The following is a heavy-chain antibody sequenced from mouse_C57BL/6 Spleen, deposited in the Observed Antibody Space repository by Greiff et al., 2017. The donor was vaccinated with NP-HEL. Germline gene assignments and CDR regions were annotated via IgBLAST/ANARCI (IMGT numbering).Heavy chain of an antibody. V-gene: IGHV1-64*01. CDR2: IHPNSGST. J-gene: IGHJ4*01. D-gene: IGHD1-1*01. CDR3: ARVYYYGSSYSSYAMDY. CDR1: GYTFTSYW. Sequence: QVQLKQSGAELVKPGASVKLSCKASGYTFTSYWMHWVKQRPGQGLEWIGMIHPNSGSTNYNEKFKSKATLTVDKSSSPAYMQLSSLTSEDSAVYYCARVYYYGSSYSSYAMDYWGQGTSVTVSS.